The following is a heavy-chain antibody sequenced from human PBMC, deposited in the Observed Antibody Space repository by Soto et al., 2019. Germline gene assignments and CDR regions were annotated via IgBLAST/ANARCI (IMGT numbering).Heavy chain of an antibody. J-gene: IGHJ5*02. CDR2: ISGSGGST. D-gene: IGHD3-9*01. CDR1: GFTFSSYA. V-gene: IGHV3-23*01. CDR3: AKDAIKVLRYFDWSVNWFDP. Sequence: GGSLRLSCAASGFTFSSYAMSWVRQAPGKGLEWVSAISGSGGSTYYADSVKGRSTISRDNSKNTLYLQMNSLRAEDTAVYYCAKDAIKVLRYFDWSVNWFDPWGQGTLVTVSS.